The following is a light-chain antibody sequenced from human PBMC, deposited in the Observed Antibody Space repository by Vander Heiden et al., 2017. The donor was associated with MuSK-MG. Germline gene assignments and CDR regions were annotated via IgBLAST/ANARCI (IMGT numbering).Light chain of an antibody. CDR2: YDS. Sequence: YVLTQPPSVSVAPGETATISCGGDKIGSQSVHWYQLKAGQSPLLIIYYDSERPSGSPDRVSGSKSGNTATLTISRAEVGDEADDYCQGWHSISGDHRGVFGGGTRLTV. CDR1: KIGSQS. CDR3: QGWHSISGDHRGV. J-gene: IGLJ3*02. V-gene: IGLV3-21*04.